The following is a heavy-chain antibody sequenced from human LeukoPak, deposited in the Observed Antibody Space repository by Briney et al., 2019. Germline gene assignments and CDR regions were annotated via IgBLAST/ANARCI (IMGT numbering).Heavy chain of an antibody. CDR3: AREYQLLRYFDL. CDR1: GFTFSSYA. Sequence: PGRSLRLSCAASGFTFSSYAMHWVRQAPGKGLEWVAVISYDGSNKYYADSVKGRFTISRDNSKNTLYLQMNSLRAEDTAVYYCAREYQLLRYFDLWGRGTLVTVSS. D-gene: IGHD2-2*01. J-gene: IGHJ2*01. V-gene: IGHV3-30-3*01. CDR2: ISYDGSNK.